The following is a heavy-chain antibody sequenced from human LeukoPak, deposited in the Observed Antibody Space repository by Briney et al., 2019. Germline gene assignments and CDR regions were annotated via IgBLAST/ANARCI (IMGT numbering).Heavy chain of an antibody. V-gene: IGHV4-59*08. CDR1: GGSISSYY. D-gene: IGHD6-19*01. J-gene: IGHJ3*02. Sequence: SETLSLTCTVSGGSISSYYWSWIRQPPGKGLEWIGYIYYSGSTNYNPSLKSRVTISVDTSKNQFSLKLSSVTAADTAVYYCARHAGSGWSGDAFDIWGQGTMVTVSS. CDR2: IYYSGST. CDR3: ARHAGSGWSGDAFDI.